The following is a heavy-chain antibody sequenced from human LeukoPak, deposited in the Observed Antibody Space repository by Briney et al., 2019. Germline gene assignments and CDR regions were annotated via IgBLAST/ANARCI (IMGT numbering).Heavy chain of an antibody. J-gene: IGHJ4*02. V-gene: IGHV3-48*03. Sequence: GGSLRLSCAASGFTFSSYEMNWVRQAPGKGLEWVSYISSSGSTIYYADSVKGRFTISRDNAKNSLYLQMNSLRAEDTAVYYCARTLIVATPRPHYWGQGTLVTVSP. CDR3: ARTLIVATPRPHY. D-gene: IGHD5-12*01. CDR2: ISSSGSTI. CDR1: GFTFSSYE.